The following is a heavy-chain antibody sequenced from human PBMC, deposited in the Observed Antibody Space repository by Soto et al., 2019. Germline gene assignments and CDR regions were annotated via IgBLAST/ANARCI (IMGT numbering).Heavy chain of an antibody. CDR1: GYTFTGYG. CDR3: ARVGLGLWFGELLMGWFDP. J-gene: IGHJ5*02. V-gene: IGHV1-18*04. D-gene: IGHD3-10*01. Sequence: QVQLVQSGAEVKKPGASVKVSCKASGYTFTGYGISWVRQAPGQGLEWMGWISAYNGNTNYAQKLQGRVTMTTDTSTSTAYMELRSLRSDDTAVYYCARVGLGLWFGELLMGWFDPWGQPTLVTVSS. CDR2: ISAYNGNT.